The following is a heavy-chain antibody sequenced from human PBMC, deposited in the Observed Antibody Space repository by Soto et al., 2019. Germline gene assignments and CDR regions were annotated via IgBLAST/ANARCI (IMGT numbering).Heavy chain of an antibody. CDR3: ARFEYYYGMDV. CDR1: GGSISSSNW. J-gene: IGHJ6*02. D-gene: IGHD3-9*01. Sequence: XXTLSLACAVSGGSISSSNWWSWVRQPPGKGLEWIGEIYHSGSTNYNPSLKSRVTISVDKSKNQFSLKLSSVTAADTAVYYCARFEYYYGMDVWGQGTTVTVSS. CDR2: IYHSGST. V-gene: IGHV4-4*02.